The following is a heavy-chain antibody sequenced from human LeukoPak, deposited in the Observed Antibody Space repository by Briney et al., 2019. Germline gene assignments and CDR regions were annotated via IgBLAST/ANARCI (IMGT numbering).Heavy chain of an antibody. D-gene: IGHD3-22*01. Sequence: GASVKVSCKASGGTFSSYAISWVRQAPGQGLEWMGRIIPILGIANYAQKFQGRVTITADKSTSTAYMELSSLRSEDTAVYYCAATRGSYYYDTFDYWGQGTLVTVSS. V-gene: IGHV1-69*04. CDR2: IIPILGIA. J-gene: IGHJ4*02. CDR1: GGTFSSYA. CDR3: AATRGSYYYDTFDY.